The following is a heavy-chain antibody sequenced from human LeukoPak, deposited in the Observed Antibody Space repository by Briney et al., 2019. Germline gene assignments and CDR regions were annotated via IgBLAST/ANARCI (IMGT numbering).Heavy chain of an antibody. D-gene: IGHD5-24*01. CDR3: ARDRSGGEMAKLGFDP. V-gene: IGHV4-59*01. CDR2: IYYSGST. CDR1: GGSISSYY. J-gene: IGHJ5*02. Sequence: SETLSLTCTVSGGSISSYYWSWIRQPPGKGLEWIGYIYYSGSTNYNPSLKSRVTISADTSKNQFSLKLSSVTAADTAVYYCARDRSGGEMAKLGFDPWGQGTLVTVSS.